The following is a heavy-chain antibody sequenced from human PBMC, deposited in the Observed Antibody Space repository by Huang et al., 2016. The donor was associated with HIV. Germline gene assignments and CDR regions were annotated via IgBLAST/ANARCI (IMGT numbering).Heavy chain of an antibody. Sequence: EVHLVQSGAEVKEPGESLKISCQASGYNFDSYWIGWVRQMPGKGLEWMGFSYPGDSDTRYDPSFQGQVTSSADQAINTAYLQWSSLKASDTAIYFCERQGLWLPPTDPFDYWGQGTPVTVSA. CDR3: ERQGLWLPPTDPFDY. D-gene: IGHD3-10*01. V-gene: IGHV5-51*01. J-gene: IGHJ4*02. CDR2: SYPGDSDT. CDR1: GYNFDSYW.